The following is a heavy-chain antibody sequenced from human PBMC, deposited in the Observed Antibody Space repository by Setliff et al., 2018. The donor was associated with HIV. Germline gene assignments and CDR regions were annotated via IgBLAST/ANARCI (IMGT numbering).Heavy chain of an antibody. CDR1: GYTLTTFG. V-gene: IGHV7-4-1*02. D-gene: IGHD1-26*01. J-gene: IGHJ4*02. CDR3: ARVGSYWSNFDY. CDR2: INTATRNP. Sequence: ASVKVSCKASGYTLTTFGISWVRQAPGQGLEWMGWINTATRNPMYAQGFTGRFVFSLDTSVSTAYLQISSLKTEDTAMYYCARVGSYWSNFDYWGQGALVTVSS.